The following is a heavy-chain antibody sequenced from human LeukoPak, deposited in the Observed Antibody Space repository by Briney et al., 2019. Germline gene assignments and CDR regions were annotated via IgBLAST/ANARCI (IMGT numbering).Heavy chain of an antibody. CDR1: GFTFSSYA. CDR3: AKWKYSNSGIDDY. D-gene: IGHD6-6*01. V-gene: IGHV3-23*01. Sequence: GGSLRLSCAASGFTFSSYAMSWVRQVPGKGLEWVSVISGSGDNTYYADSVKGRFTISRDNSKNMLCLQMNSLRAEDTAVHYCAKWKYSNSGIDDYWGQGTLVTVSS. J-gene: IGHJ4*02. CDR2: ISGSGDNT.